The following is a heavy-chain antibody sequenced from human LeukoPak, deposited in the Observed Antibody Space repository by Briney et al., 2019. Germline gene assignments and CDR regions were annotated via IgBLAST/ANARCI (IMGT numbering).Heavy chain of an antibody. CDR2: IYPRDGST. V-gene: IGHV1-46*01. CDR1: GYTFTSNY. CDR3: ARDQEGFYH. J-gene: IGHJ4*02. Sequence: ASVKVSCKASGYTFTSNYIHWVRQAPGQGLEWMGMIYPRDGSTSYAQKFQGRVTVTRDTSTSTVHMELSGLRSEDTAVYYCARDQEGFYHWGQGTLVTVSS.